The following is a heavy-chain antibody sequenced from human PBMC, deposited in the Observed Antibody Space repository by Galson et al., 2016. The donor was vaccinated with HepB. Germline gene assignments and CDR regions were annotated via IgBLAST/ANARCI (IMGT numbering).Heavy chain of an antibody. J-gene: IGHJ6*02. Sequence: SLRLSCAASGFTFDDYTMHWVRQAPGKGLEWVSLISWDGLKTYYADSVKGRFTISRDNRKNSLYLQMDNLRNEDNALCYCGKDWGSLWESSGKGMDVWGQGTTVTVSS. CDR2: ISWDGLKT. D-gene: IGHD3-10*01. V-gene: IGHV3-43*01. CDR1: GFTFDDYT. CDR3: GKDWGSLWESSGKGMDV.